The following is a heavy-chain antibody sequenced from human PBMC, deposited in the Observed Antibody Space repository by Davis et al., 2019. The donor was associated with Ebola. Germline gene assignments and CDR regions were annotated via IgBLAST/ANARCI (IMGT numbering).Heavy chain of an antibody. V-gene: IGHV4-59*08. CDR1: GGSISSYY. CDR2: IYYSGST. D-gene: IGHD2-21*01. J-gene: IGHJ6*02. Sequence: PSETLSLTCTVSGGSISSYYWSWIRQPPGKGLEWIGYIYYSGSTNYNPSLKSRVTISVDTSKNQFSLKLSSVTAADTAVYYCARFIVDPNYYYYYGMDVWGQGTTVTVSS. CDR3: ARFIVDPNYYYYYGMDV.